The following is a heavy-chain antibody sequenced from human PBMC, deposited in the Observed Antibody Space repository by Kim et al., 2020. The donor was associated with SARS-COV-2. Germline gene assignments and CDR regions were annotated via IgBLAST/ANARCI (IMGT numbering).Heavy chain of an antibody. V-gene: IGHV4-59*08. CDR2: IYYSGST. D-gene: IGHD3-22*01. J-gene: IGHJ4*02. CDR1: GGSISSYY. CDR3: ARLTLNYYDSSGYYWYYFDY. Sequence: SETLSLTCTVSGGSISSYYWSWIRQPPGKGLEWIGYIYYSGSTNYNPSLKSRVTISVDTSKNQFSLKLSSVTAADTAVYYCARLTLNYYDSSGYYWYYFDYWGQGTRVTVSS.